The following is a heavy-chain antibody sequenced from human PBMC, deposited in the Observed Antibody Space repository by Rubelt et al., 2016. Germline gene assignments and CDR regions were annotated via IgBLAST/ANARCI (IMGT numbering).Heavy chain of an antibody. J-gene: IGHJ4*02. Sequence: GNALEWLAHIFSNDETSYSTSLKSRLTISKDTSKSQVVLTMTNMDPVDTATYYCARISVAAAGQPFDYWGQGTLVTVSS. V-gene: IGHV2-26*01. CDR2: IFSNDET. D-gene: IGHD6-13*01. CDR3: ARISVAAAGQPFDY.